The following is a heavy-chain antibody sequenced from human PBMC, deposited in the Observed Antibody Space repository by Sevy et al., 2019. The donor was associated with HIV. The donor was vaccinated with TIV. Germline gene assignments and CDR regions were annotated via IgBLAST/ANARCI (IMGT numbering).Heavy chain of an antibody. CDR1: GFTFSSYG. V-gene: IGHV3-33*01. CDR2: IWYDGSNK. J-gene: IGHJ6*03. D-gene: IGHD1-26*01. CDR3: ARGGSDSYYYYYSMDV. Sequence: GGSLRLSCAASGFTFSSYGMHWVRQAPGKGLEWVAVIWYDGSNKYYADSVKGRFTISRDNSKNTMYLQMNSLRTEDTAVDYCARGGSDSYYYYYSMDVWGKGTTVTVSS.